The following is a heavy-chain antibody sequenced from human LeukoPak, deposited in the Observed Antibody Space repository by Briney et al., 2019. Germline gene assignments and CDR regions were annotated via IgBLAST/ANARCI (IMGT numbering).Heavy chain of an antibody. D-gene: IGHD1-1*01. CDR3: AKDRIGSFPNHFDS. V-gene: IGHV3-30*02. CDR1: GFTFSSYW. CDR2: VDSNAINK. Sequence: GGSLRLSCATSGFTFSSYWMNWVRQAPGKRLEWVAFVDSNAINKDYADSVKGRFTVSRDNSKNTMYLQMNSLRADDTAVYYCAKDRIGSFPNHFDSWGQGTLVTVSS. J-gene: IGHJ4*02.